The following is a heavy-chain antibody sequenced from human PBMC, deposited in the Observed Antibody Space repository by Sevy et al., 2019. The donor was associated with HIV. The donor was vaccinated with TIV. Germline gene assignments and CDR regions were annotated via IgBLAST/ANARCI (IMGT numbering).Heavy chain of an antibody. CDR1: GFTFSSFG. CDR3: ARGPSLIVAGAAGYLDY. Sequence: GESLKISCTASGFTFSSFGIHWVRQAPGKGLEWVALMWYDGNNKYYADSVKGRFTISRDSSKNTVYLQMNNLRAEDTAVYYCARGPSLIVAGAAGYLDYWGQGTLVTVSS. J-gene: IGHJ4*02. V-gene: IGHV3-33*08. D-gene: IGHD2-21*01. CDR2: MWYDGNNK.